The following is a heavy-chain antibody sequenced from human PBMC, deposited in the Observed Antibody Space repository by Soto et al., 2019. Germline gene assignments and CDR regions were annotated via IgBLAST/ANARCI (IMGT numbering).Heavy chain of an antibody. V-gene: IGHV4-31*03. Sequence: QVQLQESGPGLVKPSQTLSLTCTVSGGSISSGGYYWSWIRQHPGKGLEWIGYIYYSGNTYYNPSLKSRVTISEDTSKNQFSLKLSSVTAAGTAVYYCARATYYYDSSGYSDRVLDYWGQGTLVTVSS. CDR2: IYYSGNT. D-gene: IGHD3-22*01. J-gene: IGHJ4*02. CDR1: GGSISSGGYY. CDR3: ARATYYYDSSGYSDRVLDY.